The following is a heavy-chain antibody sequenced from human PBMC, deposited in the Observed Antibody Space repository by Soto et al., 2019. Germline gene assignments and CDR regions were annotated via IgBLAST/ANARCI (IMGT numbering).Heavy chain of an antibody. D-gene: IGHD5-12*01. V-gene: IGHV4-30-2*01. CDR3: ARDGYTKGFDY. CDR2: IYHSGST. J-gene: IGHJ4*02. Sequence: TLSLTCAVSGGSISSGGYSWSWIRQPPGKGLEWIGYIYHSGSTYYNPSLKSRVTISVDRSKNQFSLKLSSVTAADTAVYYCARDGYTKGFDYWGQGTLVTVSS. CDR1: GGSISSGGYS.